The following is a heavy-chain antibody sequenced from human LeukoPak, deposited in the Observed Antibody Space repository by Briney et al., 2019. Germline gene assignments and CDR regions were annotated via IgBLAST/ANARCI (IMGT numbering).Heavy chain of an antibody. V-gene: IGHV3-48*01. CDR2: ISSSSTTI. CDR3: ARVLHKRNYDSSVYYGY. J-gene: IGHJ4*02. Sequence: GGSLRLSCAASGFTFSSYSMNWVRQAPGKGLEWVSYISSSSTTIYYAESVEGRLTIHRDNAKNSLYLQMHSLRGEDTAVYYCARVLHKRNYDSSVYYGYWGQGTLVSVSS. CDR1: GFTFSSYS. D-gene: IGHD3-22*01.